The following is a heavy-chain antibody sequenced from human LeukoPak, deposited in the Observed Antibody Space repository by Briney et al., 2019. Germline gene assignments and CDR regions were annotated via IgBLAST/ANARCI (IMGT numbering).Heavy chain of an antibody. J-gene: IGHJ4*02. Sequence: GGSLRLSCAASGFTFSNAWMSWVRQAPGKGLEWVGRIKSKTDGGTTDYAAPVKGRFTISRDDSKNTLYLQMNSLKTEDTAVYYCTGFGEYRDYFDYWGQGTLVTVSS. CDR2: IKSKTDGGTT. CDR1: GFTFSNAW. V-gene: IGHV3-15*01. D-gene: IGHD3-10*01. CDR3: TGFGEYRDYFDY.